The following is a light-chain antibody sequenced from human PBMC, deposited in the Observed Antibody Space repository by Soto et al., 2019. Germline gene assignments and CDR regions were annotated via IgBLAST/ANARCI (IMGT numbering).Light chain of an antibody. Sequence: DIQMTQSPSSLSASVGDRVTITCRASQDISNFLVWSQQKPGKVPNLLIYGASTLQSGVPSRFSGSGSGTDFTLTISSLQPEDVATYFCQKYNSAPFTFGPGTTVHIK. J-gene: IGKJ3*01. CDR3: QKYNSAPFT. V-gene: IGKV1-27*01. CDR1: QDISNF. CDR2: GAS.